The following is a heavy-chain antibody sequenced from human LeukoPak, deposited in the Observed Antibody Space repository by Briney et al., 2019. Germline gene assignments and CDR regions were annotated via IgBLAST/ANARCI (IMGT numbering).Heavy chain of an antibody. CDR2: ISTYNGNT. CDR3: AREGSPFYYYYMDV. CDR1: GYTFTSYG. D-gene: IGHD2-15*01. V-gene: IGHV1-18*01. J-gene: IGHJ6*03. Sequence: GASVKVSCKASGYTFTSYGISWVRQASGQGPEWMGWISTYNGNTNYAPKLQGRVTMTTDTSTTTAYMELRSLRSDDTAVYYCAREGSPFYYYYMDVWGKGTTVTVSS.